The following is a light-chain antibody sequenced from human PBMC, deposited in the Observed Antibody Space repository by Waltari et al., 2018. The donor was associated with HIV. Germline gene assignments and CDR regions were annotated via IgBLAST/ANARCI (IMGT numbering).Light chain of an antibody. CDR3: QQYFTFPRT. J-gene: IGKJ2*02. CDR2: WAS. V-gene: IGKV4-1*01. CDR1: QSISHNSNNRNY. Sequence: DIVMTQSPDSLAVSLGERATINCKSSQSISHNSNNRNYLNWYHQKVGQPPKLLIYWASTRESGVFDRFSGSGSETDFTLTISSLQAEDVAVYYCQQYFTFPRTFGQGTRLEIK.